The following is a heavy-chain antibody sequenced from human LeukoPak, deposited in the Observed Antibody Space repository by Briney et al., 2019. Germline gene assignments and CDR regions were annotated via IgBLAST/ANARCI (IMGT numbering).Heavy chain of an antibody. CDR1: GFTFSPSG. Sequence: GPLRLSCGASGFTFSPSGLIWVGRAPGRGLEWVANLNQDGGEKYYVDSVKGRFTISRDNGRNSLYLQMDSLRVEDTAVYYCVRGLYGYWGQGTLVTVSS. D-gene: IGHD4-17*01. J-gene: IGHJ4*02. V-gene: IGHV3-7*03. CDR2: LNQDGGEK. CDR3: VRGLYGY.